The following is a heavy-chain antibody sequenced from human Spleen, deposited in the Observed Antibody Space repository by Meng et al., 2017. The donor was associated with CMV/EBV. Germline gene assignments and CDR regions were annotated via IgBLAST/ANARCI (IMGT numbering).Heavy chain of an antibody. V-gene: IGHV3-11*01. Sequence: GESLKISCAAAGFTFSDYYMTWVRRAPGRGLEWISYISSSGDIILYADSVKGRFTISRDNAEKSLYLQMDSLITDDTGFYYCTSDDFDVAAAGRYWGLGTLVTVSS. CDR1: GFTFSDYY. CDR3: TSDDFDVAAAGRY. CDR2: ISSSGDII. D-gene: IGHD2-2*01. J-gene: IGHJ4*02.